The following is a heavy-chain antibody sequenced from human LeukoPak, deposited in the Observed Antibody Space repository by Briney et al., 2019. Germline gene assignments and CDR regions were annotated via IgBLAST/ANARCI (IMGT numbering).Heavy chain of an antibody. D-gene: IGHD1-26*01. CDR2: IFYTGKT. J-gene: IGHJ4*02. V-gene: IGHV4-39*07. Sequence: SETLSLTCTVSGGSVYTSDYYWGWVRQPPGKGPEWIGDIFYTGKTNYNPSLKSRVSISIDTSKNQFSLKLTSVTAADTAVYYCARGRRGNYFQDYWGQGTLVTVSS. CDR1: GGSVYTSDYY. CDR3: ARGRRGNYFQDY.